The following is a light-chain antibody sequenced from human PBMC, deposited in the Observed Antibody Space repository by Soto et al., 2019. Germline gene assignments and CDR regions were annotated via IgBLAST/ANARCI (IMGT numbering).Light chain of an antibody. CDR3: QQYNNSPPCT. CDR1: QSVSSN. V-gene: IGKV3-15*01. Sequence: EILMTQSPATLSVSPGERATLSCRASQSVSSNLAWYQQKPGQAPRLLIYGASTRATGIPARFSGSGSGTEFTLTISSLQSEDFAVYYCQQYNNSPPCTFGQGTKLEIK. J-gene: IGKJ2*02. CDR2: GAS.